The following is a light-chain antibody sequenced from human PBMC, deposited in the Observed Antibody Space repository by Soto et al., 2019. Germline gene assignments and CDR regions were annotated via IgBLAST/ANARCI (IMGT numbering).Light chain of an antibody. V-gene: IGLV1-40*01. CDR3: LSFDSSLSVV. CDR1: SSNIGAGYD. J-gene: IGLJ2*01. CDR2: GNT. Sequence: QAVVTQPPSVSGAPGQRVTISCTGSSSNIGAGYDVHWYQQLPGRAPKLLIYGNTNRPSGVPDRFSGSKSGTSASLAITGLQAEDVADYYCLSFDSSLSVVFGGGTKLTVL.